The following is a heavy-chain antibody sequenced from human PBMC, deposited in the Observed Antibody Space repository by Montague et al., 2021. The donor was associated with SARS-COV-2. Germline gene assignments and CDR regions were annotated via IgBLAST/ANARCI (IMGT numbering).Heavy chain of an antibody. V-gene: IGHV4-39*01. J-gene: IGHJ2*01. D-gene: IGHD3-10*01. Sequence: SETLSLTCTVSGGSISSSGYYWGWIREPPGKGLEWIGSIYDTGTTYYNPSLKSRVTISVDTSKNQFSLKLSSVTAADTAVYYCARQSKFLWFGELFSPWYFDLWGRGTLVTVSS. CDR1: GGSISSSGYY. CDR2: IYDTGTT. CDR3: ARQSKFLWFGELFSPWYFDL.